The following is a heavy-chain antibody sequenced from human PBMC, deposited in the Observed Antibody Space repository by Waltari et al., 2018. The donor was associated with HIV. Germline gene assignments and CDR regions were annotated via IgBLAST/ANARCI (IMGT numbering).Heavy chain of an antibody. CDR3: ARGIELWSPFDY. CDR2: ISSSGRTI. CDR1: GLTFSDYG. D-gene: IGHD5-18*01. Sequence: EVQLVESGGGLIQPGGSLRLSCAPSGLTFSDYGLNWVRRAPGKGLEWISFISSSGRTIYYADSVKGRFTISRDNAKNSLGLQMNSLRDEDTAVYYCARGIELWSPFDYWGQGTLVTVSS. J-gene: IGHJ4*02. V-gene: IGHV3-48*02.